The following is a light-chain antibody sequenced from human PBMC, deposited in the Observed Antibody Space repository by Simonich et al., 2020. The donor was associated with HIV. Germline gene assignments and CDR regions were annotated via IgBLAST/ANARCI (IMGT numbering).Light chain of an antibody. CDR3: QQRSNWPRT. CDR1: ESVTTNY. V-gene: IGKV3-11*01. CDR2: DAS. Sequence: EIVLTQSPGTLSLSPGERATLSCRASESVTTNYLAWYQQKPGQAPRLLIYDASNRATGFPARFSGSGSGTDFTLTISSLEPEDFAVYYCQQRSNWPRTFGQGTKVEIK. J-gene: IGKJ1*01.